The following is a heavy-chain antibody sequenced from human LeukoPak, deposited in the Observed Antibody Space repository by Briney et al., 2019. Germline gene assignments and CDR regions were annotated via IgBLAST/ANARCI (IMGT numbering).Heavy chain of an antibody. CDR1: GFTFNYYW. J-gene: IGHJ4*02. CDR3: ARGWGYFDY. D-gene: IGHD3-16*01. Sequence: GSLRLSCAASGFTFNYYWLTWIRQPPGKGLGWIGYIYYSGSTNYNPSLKSRVTISVDTTKNQFSLKLSAVTAADTSVYYCARGWGYFDYWGQGTLVTVSS. V-gene: IGHV4-59*08. CDR2: IYYSGST.